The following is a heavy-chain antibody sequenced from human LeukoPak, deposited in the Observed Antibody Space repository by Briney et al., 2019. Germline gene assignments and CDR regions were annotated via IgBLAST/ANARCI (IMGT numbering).Heavy chain of an antibody. Sequence: GGSLRLSCAASGSTFSRYWMHWVRQAPGKGLVWVSRVKSDGSDTIYADSVKGRFTTSRDNAKNTLYLQMDSLRAEDTAVYYCTTGIGNYYYYWGQGTLVTVAS. J-gene: IGHJ4*02. V-gene: IGHV3-74*01. D-gene: IGHD3-10*01. CDR1: GSTFSRYW. CDR3: TTGIGNYYYY. CDR2: VKSDGSDT.